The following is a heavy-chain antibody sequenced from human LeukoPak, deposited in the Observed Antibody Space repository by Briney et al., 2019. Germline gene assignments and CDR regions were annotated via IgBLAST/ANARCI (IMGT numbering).Heavy chain of an antibody. D-gene: IGHD2-21*01. J-gene: IGHJ4*02. V-gene: IGHV3-23*01. CDR1: GFTFSGNW. CDR3: AKAPVTSCRGAYCYPFDS. Sequence: GGSLRLSCAASGFTFSGNWMHWVRQTPGKGLEWVAATSSSDAGTYHADSVRGRFTISRDNSKNTLYLQMNSLRAEDAAVYFCAKAPVTSCRGAYCYPFDSWGQGTLVTVSS. CDR2: TSSSDAGT.